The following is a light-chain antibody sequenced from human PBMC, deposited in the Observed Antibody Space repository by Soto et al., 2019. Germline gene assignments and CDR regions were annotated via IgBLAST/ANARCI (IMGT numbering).Light chain of an antibody. CDR1: QSLSGN. CDR3: QQYGSSGT. V-gene: IGKV3-15*01. Sequence: EIVMTQSPATLAGSPGETVTLSCRASQSLSGNLAWYQQKPGQAPRLLIFRASTRATGVPARFSGSGSGTDFTLTISRLEPEDFAVYYCQQYGSSGTFGQGTKVDI. CDR2: RAS. J-gene: IGKJ1*01.